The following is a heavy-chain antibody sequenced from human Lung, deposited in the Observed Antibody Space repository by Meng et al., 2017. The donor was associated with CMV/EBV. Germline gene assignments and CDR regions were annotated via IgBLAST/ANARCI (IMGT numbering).Heavy chain of an antibody. Sequence: GSLRLXXAVYGGSFSGYYWSWIRQPPGKGLEWIGEINHSGSTNYNPSLKCRVTISVDTSKNQFSLKLSSVTAADTAVYYCARSPWQQREDFDYWRQGTLVTVSS. D-gene: IGHD6-13*01. CDR2: INHSGST. CDR3: ARSPWQQREDFDY. J-gene: IGHJ4*02. V-gene: IGHV4-34*01. CDR1: GGSFSGYY.